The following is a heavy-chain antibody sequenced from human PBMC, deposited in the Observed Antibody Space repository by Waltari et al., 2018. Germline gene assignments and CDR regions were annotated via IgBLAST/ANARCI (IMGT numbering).Heavy chain of an antibody. Sequence: EVQLVESGGGLIQPGGSLRLSCVASGFTVSSNYMSWVRQAPGKGLEWVSGIYSGGRTYYADSVKGRVTISRDNSKNTLYLQMNSLRAEDTAVYYCARNEDYGDYPFDYWGQGTLVTVSS. D-gene: IGHD4-17*01. V-gene: IGHV3-53*01. J-gene: IGHJ4*02. CDR1: GFTVSSNY. CDR3: ARNEDYGDYPFDY. CDR2: IYSGGRT.